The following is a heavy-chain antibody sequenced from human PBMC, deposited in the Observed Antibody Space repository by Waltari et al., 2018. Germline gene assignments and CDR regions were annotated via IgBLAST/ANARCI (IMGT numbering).Heavy chain of an antibody. CDR1: GFTFSGYE. Sequence: EVLLVESGGGLVQPGGSLRLSCTASGFTFSGYEMNWVRQAPGKWLEWVSYISSSGNTIYYADSVKARFTTSRDNAKNSLYLQMNSLRVDDTAVYYCARRPYYYHGMDVWGQGTTVTVSS. CDR2: ISSSGNTI. V-gene: IGHV3-48*03. J-gene: IGHJ6*02. CDR3: ARRPYYYHGMDV.